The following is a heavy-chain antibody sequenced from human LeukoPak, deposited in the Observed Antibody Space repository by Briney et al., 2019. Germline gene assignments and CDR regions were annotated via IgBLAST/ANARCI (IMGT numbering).Heavy chain of an antibody. CDR2: IQTSGST. J-gene: IGHJ4*02. V-gene: IGHV4-4*07. CDR3: AREAVAGTGRGLDY. Sequence: SETLSLTCTVSGGSISSYYWSWLRQPAGKGLEWIGRIQTSGSTNYNPSLKSRVTMSVDTSKNQFSLKMTSVTAADTAVYYCAREAVAGTGRGLDYWGQGTLVTVSS. D-gene: IGHD6-19*01. CDR1: GGSISSYY.